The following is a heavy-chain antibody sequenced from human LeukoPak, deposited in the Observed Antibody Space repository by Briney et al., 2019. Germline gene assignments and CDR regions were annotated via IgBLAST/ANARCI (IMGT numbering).Heavy chain of an antibody. CDR3: ASHCSSTSCYRYFDY. CDR2: IDPSGSYT. CDR1: GYSFTSYW. J-gene: IGHJ4*02. D-gene: IGHD2-2*01. V-gene: IGHV5-10-1*01. Sequence: PGESLKISCKGSGYSFTSYWISWVRQMPGKGLEWMGRIDPSGSYTNYSPSFQGHVTISADKSISTAYLQWSSLKASDTAMYYCASHCSSTSCYRYFDYWGQGTLVTVSS.